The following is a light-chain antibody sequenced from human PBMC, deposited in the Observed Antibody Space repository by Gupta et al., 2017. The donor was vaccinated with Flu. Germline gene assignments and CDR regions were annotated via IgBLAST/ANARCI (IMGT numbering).Light chain of an antibody. CDR2: DVT. V-gene: IGLV2-14*01. CDR3: SSCTSSTTLV. CDR1: SSDIGSYKY. J-gene: IGLJ2*01. Sequence: QSALTQPASVSGSPGQSITISCTGTSSDIGSYKYVSWYQQHPGNAPQLLIYDVTNRPSGVSTRFSGSKSGDTASLTISGLQAEDEADYYCSSCTSSTTLVFGGGTRLTVL.